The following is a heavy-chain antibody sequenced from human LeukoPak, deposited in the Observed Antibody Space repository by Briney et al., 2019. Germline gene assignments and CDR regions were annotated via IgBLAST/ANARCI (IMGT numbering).Heavy chain of an antibody. CDR2: IYYSGST. V-gene: IGHV4-39*01. Sequence: PSETLSLTCTVSGGSISSSSYYWGWVRQPPGKGLEWIGSIYYSGSTYYNPSLKSRVTISVDTSKNQFSLKLSSVTAADTAVYYCARHFPGDTVVVPAASRSKGYYYYGMDVWGQGTTVTVSS. CDR1: GGSISSSSYY. J-gene: IGHJ6*02. CDR3: ARHFPGDTVVVPAASRSKGYYYYGMDV. D-gene: IGHD2-2*01.